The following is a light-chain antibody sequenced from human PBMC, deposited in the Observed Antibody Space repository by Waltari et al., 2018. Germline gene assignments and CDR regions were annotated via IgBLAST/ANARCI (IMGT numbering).Light chain of an antibody. CDR2: TND. J-gene: IGLJ2*01. CDR3: ATWDNSLNGPV. V-gene: IGLV1-44*01. CDR1: SSNIGSNA. Sequence: QSVLSQPPSASGTPGQGVAISCSGSSSNIGSNAVDWYQQFPGSAPKLLIYTNDQGPAGGPGRFSGSKSGTAASLAISGLQSEDEANYYWATWDNSLNGPVFGGGTKLTVL.